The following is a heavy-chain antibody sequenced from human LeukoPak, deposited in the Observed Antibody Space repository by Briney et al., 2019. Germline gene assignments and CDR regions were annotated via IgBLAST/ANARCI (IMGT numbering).Heavy chain of an antibody. J-gene: IGHJ3*02. D-gene: IGHD3-22*01. CDR2: IYQSGSA. CDR1: GASVSSIGYS. V-gene: IGHV4-30-2*01. CDR3: ARNSYYDNSGEGAFDI. Sequence: SETLSLTCGVSGASVSSIGYSWRWIRQPPGRGLEWIGYIYQSGSASYNPSLQSRVTISIDKSKNQFSLNLNSVTAADTAVYYCARNSYYDNSGEGAFDIWGQGTMVTVSS.